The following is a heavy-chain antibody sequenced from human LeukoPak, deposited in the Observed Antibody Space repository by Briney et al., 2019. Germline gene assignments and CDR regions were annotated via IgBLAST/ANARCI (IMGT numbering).Heavy chain of an antibody. CDR1: GFNFRFYA. V-gene: IGHV3-23*01. Sequence: TGGSLRLSCAASGFNFRFYAMTWVRQAPGKGLEWVSSVSPGGVSPNHADSVKGRFTVSRDDSLNTLYLQMNSLRVDDTAVYYCAKRIDIAVVPEAATHQAFDVWGQGTMVTVSS. J-gene: IGHJ3*01. CDR3: AKRIDIAVVPEAATHQAFDV. CDR2: VSPGGVSP. D-gene: IGHD2-2*01.